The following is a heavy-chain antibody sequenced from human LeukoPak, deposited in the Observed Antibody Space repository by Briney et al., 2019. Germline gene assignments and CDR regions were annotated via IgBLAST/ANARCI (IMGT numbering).Heavy chain of an antibody. CDR1: GFTFSSYS. CDR2: ISSSSSYI. D-gene: IGHD2-15*01. J-gene: IGHJ4*02. CDR3: SRDGGAEYDDYYFDY. V-gene: IGHV3-21*04. Sequence: GGSLRLSCAASGFTFSSYSMNWVRQAPGKGLEWVSSISSSSSYIYYADSVKGRFTISRDNAKNSLYLQMDSLKADDTAVYYCSRDGGAEYDDYYFDYWGQGTLVTVSS.